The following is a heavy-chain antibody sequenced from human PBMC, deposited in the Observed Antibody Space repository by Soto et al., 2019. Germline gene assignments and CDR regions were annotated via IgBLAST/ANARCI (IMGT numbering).Heavy chain of an antibody. Sequence: TLSLTCAVYGGSFSGYYWSWIRQPPGKGLEWIGEINHSGSTNYNPSLKSRVTISVDTSKNQFSLKLSSVTAADTAVYYCASGYYDSSGYPETQFDYWGQGTLVTVSS. CDR3: ASGYYDSSGYPETQFDY. D-gene: IGHD3-22*01. V-gene: IGHV4-34*01. CDR1: GGSFSGYY. CDR2: INHSGST. J-gene: IGHJ4*02.